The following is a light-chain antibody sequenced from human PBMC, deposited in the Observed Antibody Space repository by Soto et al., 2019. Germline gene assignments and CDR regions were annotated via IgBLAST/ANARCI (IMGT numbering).Light chain of an antibody. CDR1: SSNIGSNT. J-gene: IGLJ1*01. Sequence: QPVLTQPPSASGTPGQRVTISSSGSSSNIGSNTVNWYQQLPGTAPKLLIYSNNQRPSGVPDRFSGSKSGTSASLAISGLQSEDEADYYCAAWDDSLNGYVFGTGTKLTVL. CDR2: SNN. V-gene: IGLV1-44*01. CDR3: AAWDDSLNGYV.